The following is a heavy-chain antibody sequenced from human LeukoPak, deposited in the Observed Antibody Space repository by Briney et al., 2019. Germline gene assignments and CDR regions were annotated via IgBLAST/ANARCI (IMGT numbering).Heavy chain of an antibody. V-gene: IGHV4-4*09. CDR1: GGSISSYY. J-gene: IGHJ3*02. Sequence: PSETLSLTCTVSGGSISSYYWSWIRQPPGKGREWIGYIYTSGSTNYNPSLKSRVTISVDTSKNQFSRKLSSVTAADTAVYYCARHEAYYDFWSGYYKSGAFDIWGQGTMVTVSS. D-gene: IGHD3-3*01. CDR2: IYTSGST. CDR3: ARHEAYYDFWSGYYKSGAFDI.